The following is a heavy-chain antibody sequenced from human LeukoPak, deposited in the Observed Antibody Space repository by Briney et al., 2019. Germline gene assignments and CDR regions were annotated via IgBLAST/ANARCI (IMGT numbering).Heavy chain of an antibody. CDR2: IYYSGST. CDR3: ARTMEVRGADDAFDI. CDR1: GFTFSSYS. V-gene: IGHV4-39*07. J-gene: IGHJ3*02. Sequence: GSLRLSCAASGFTFSSYSMNWIRQPPGKGLEWIGSIYYSGSTYYNPSLKSRVTISVDTSKNQFSLKLSSVTAADTAVYYCARTMEVRGADDAFDIWGQGTMVTVSS. D-gene: IGHD3-10*01.